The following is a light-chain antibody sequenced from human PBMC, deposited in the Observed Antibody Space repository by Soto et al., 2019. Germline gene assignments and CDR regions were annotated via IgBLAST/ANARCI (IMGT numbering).Light chain of an antibody. CDR2: DAS. CDR1: QRINRW. J-gene: IGKJ1*01. Sequence: DIQMTQSPSTLSASVGDRVTITCRASQRINRWLAWYQQNPGKAPNLLIYDASSLESGVPSRFSCNGSGTEFTLTISSLQPDDFATYYCQQYNSFSRTFGQGTKVEIK. V-gene: IGKV1-5*01. CDR3: QQYNSFSRT.